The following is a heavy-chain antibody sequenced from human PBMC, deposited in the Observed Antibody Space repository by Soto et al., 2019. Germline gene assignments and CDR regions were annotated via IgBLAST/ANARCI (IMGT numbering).Heavy chain of an antibody. CDR2: VRGKVYGETT. J-gene: IGHJ4*02. CDR3: EGGCSGPSCYSH. D-gene: IGHD2-2*02. Sequence: PGGSLRLSCTTSGLTFGDYAMSWFRQAPGKGLEWLGFVRGKVYGETTEYAASVKGRFTISRDDSKDTAYLQMNSLKIEDTAVYFCEGGCSGPSCYSHWGRGTLVTVSS. V-gene: IGHV3-49*03. CDR1: GLTFGDYA.